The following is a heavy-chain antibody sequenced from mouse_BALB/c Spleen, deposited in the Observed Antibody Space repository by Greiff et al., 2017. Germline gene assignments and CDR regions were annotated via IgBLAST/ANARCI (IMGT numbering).Heavy chain of an antibody. V-gene: IGHV3-2*02. D-gene: IGHD3-1*01. Sequence: EVKLVESGPGLVKPSQSLSLTCTVTGYSITSDYAWNWIRQFPGNKLEWMGYISYSGSTSYNPSLKSRISITRDTSKNQFFLQLNSVTTEDTATYYCARPGYYAMDYWGQGTSVTVSS. J-gene: IGHJ4*01. CDR3: ARPGYYAMDY. CDR2: ISYSGST. CDR1: GYSITSDYA.